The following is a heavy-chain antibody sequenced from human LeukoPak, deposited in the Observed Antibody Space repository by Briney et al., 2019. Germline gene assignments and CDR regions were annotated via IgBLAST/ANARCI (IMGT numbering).Heavy chain of an antibody. V-gene: IGHV3-30-3*01. CDR3: ARDRRDFWSGYLDY. J-gene: IGHJ4*02. Sequence: PGGSLRLSCAASGYTFSSYAMHWVRQAPGKGLEWVAVISYGGSNKYYADSVKGRFTISRDNSKNTLYLQMNSLRAEDTAVYYCARDRRDFWSGYLDYWGQGTLVTVSS. D-gene: IGHD3-3*01. CDR1: GYTFSSYA. CDR2: ISYGGSNK.